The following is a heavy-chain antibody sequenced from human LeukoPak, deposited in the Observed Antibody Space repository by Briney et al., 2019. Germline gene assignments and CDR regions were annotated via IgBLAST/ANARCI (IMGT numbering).Heavy chain of an antibody. Sequence: ASVNVSCKASGYTFTSYYLHWVRQAPGQGLEWMGIINPSGGSTGYAQKFQGRVTMTTDTSTSTVYMELSSLRSEDTAIYYCARGGYHDYWGQGTLVTVSS. J-gene: IGHJ4*02. CDR3: ARGGYHDY. CDR1: GYTFTSYY. V-gene: IGHV1-46*01. CDR2: INPSGGST. D-gene: IGHD3-22*01.